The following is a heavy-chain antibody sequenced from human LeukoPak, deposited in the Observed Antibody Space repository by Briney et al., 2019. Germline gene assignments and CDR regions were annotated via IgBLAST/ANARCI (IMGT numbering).Heavy chain of an antibody. V-gene: IGHV7-4-1*02. Sequence: GASVKVSCKASRYTFTGYYMHWVRQAPGQGLEWMGWINTNTGNPTYAQGFTGRFVFSLDTSVSTAYLQISSLKAEDTAVYYCARDPGEQWLDFDYWGQGTLVTVSS. D-gene: IGHD6-19*01. CDR2: INTNTGNP. CDR3: ARDPGEQWLDFDY. CDR1: RYTFTGYY. J-gene: IGHJ4*02.